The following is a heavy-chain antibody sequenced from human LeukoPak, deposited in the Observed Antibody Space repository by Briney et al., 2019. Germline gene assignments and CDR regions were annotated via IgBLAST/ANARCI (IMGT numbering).Heavy chain of an antibody. D-gene: IGHD5-24*01. Sequence: SETLSLTCTVSGDSISISNYFWGWIRQPPGKGLEWIGSIYYSGNTYYNPSLKSRVTISVDTSKNQFSLKLSSVTAADTAVYYCARDLGDGYNGPVLGYFDYWGQGTLVTVSS. V-gene: IGHV4-39*07. J-gene: IGHJ4*02. CDR2: IYYSGNT. CDR3: ARDLGDGYNGPVLGYFDY. CDR1: GDSISISNYF.